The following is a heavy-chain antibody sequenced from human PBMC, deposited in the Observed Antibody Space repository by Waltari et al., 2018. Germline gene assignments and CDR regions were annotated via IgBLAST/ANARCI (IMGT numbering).Heavy chain of an antibody. V-gene: IGHV3-21*01. CDR3: ARDLIMITFGGA. D-gene: IGHD3-16*01. J-gene: IGHJ3*01. CDR2: ISSSSSYI. CDR1: GFTFSSYS. Sequence: EVQLVESGGGLVKPGGSLRLSCAASGFTFSSYSMNWVRQAPGKGLEWVSSISSSSSYIYYADSVKGRFTISRDNAKNSLYLQMNSLRAEDTAVYYCARDLIMITFGGAWGQGTMVTVSS.